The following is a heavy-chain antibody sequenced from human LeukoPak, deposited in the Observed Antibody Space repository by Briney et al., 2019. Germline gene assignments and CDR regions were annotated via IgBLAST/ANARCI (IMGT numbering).Heavy chain of an antibody. D-gene: IGHD3-22*01. Sequence: GASVKVSCKVSGYTLTELSMHWVRQAPGQGLEWMGIINPSGGSTSYAQKFQGRVTMTRDTSTSTVYMELSSLRSEDTAVYYCARGRGYYDSSGYYSAFDYWGQGTLVTVSS. CDR2: INPSGGST. V-gene: IGHV1-46*01. J-gene: IGHJ4*02. CDR1: GYTLTELS. CDR3: ARGRGYYDSSGYYSAFDY.